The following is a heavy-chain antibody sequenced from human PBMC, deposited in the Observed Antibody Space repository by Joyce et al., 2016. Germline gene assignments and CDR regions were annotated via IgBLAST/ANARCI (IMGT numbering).Heavy chain of an antibody. V-gene: IGHV1-18*01. CDR1: GYTFTNYG. CDR3: ARATAGAHLSGYFDL. Sequence: QVQLVQSGAEVKKPGASVKVSCKASGYTFTNYGISWVRQAPGLGLEWMGWISVYNDRGSYEQNLQGRVTMTADTSTTTAYMELTRLTSDDTAVYFCARATAGAHLSGYFDLWGRGTLVTVSS. J-gene: IGHJ2*01. CDR2: ISVYNDRG. D-gene: IGHD1-26*01.